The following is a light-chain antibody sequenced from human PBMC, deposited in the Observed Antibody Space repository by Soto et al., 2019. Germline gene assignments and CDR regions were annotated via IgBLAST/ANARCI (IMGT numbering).Light chain of an antibody. V-gene: IGKV3-20*01. Sequence: EIVLTQPPGTLSLSPGERPTLPCRASQTIATLAWYQRKPGQAPRLLIYRVSSRATGVPDRFSGSGSGTDYTLTISRLEPEDFAVYYCQQYGNLPLTFGGGTKVDIK. CDR3: QQYGNLPLT. J-gene: IGKJ4*01. CDR1: QTIAT. CDR2: RVS.